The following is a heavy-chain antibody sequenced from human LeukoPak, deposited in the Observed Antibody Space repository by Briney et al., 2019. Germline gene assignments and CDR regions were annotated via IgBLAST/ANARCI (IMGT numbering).Heavy chain of an antibody. J-gene: IGHJ4*02. CDR3: AKKFGQAQKAPRPFDY. CDR2: IGYDGSNK. CDR1: GFTFSSYG. D-gene: IGHD3-10*01. V-gene: IGHV3-33*06. Sequence: GGSLRLSCPAPGFTFSSYGMHWVRQAQGKGLEWVAVIGYDGSNKYYADSVKGRFTISRDNSKNTLYLQMNSLRAEDTAVYYCAKKFGQAQKAPRPFDYWGQGTLVTVSS.